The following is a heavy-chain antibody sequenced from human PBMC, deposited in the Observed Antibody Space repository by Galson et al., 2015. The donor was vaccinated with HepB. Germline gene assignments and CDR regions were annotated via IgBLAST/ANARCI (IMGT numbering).Heavy chain of an antibody. CDR2: IKSKTDGGTT. CDR1: GFTFSNAW. V-gene: IGHV3-15*07. J-gene: IGHJ6*02. Sequence: SLRLSCAASGFTFSNAWMNWVRQAPGKGLEWVGRIKSKTDGGTTDYAAPVKGRFTISRDDSKNTLYLQMNSLKTEDTAVYYCTTPSSGSRDYYYGMDVWGQGTTVTVSS. CDR3: TTPSSGSRDYYYGMDV. D-gene: IGHD1-26*01.